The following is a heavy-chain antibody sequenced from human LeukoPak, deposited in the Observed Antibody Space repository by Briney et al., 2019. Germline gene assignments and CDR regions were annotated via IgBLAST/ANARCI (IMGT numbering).Heavy chain of an antibody. D-gene: IGHD1-26*01. J-gene: IGHJ6*02. CDR3: TTDRVGTTTPGYYGLDV. CDR1: GFTFSSCA. Sequence: GGSLRLSCSASGFTFSSCAMHWVRQAPGKGLEYVSGISINGGTTYYADSVKDRFTISRDNSKNTLYLQMNSLKTEDTAVYYCTTDRVGTTTPGYYGLDVWGQGTTVTVSS. CDR2: ISINGGTT. V-gene: IGHV3-64*04.